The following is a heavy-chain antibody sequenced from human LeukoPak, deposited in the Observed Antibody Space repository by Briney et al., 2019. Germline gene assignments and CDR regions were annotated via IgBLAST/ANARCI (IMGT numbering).Heavy chain of an antibody. Sequence: SETLSLTCTVSGGSISSYYWSWIRQPPGKGLEWIGHIHNSGNTNYNPSLKSRVTLSVDTSKNQFSLKLSSVTDADTAVYYCAREGTTGRNLNWFDSWGQGTLVTVSS. CDR3: AREGTTGRNLNWFDS. D-gene: IGHD1-1*01. J-gene: IGHJ5*01. CDR1: GGSISSYY. CDR2: IHNSGNT. V-gene: IGHV4-59*01.